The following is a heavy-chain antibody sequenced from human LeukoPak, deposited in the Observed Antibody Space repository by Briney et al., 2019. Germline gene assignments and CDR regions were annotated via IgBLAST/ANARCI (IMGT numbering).Heavy chain of an antibody. CDR3: ARVYYSRSYDYWYFDL. D-gene: IGHD6-13*01. J-gene: IGHJ2*01. CDR2: IFYSGGT. V-gene: IGHV4-59*01. CDR1: GASLSTYY. Sequence: SETLSLTCIVSGASLSTYYGTWIRQAPGKGLEWIGYIFYSGGTNYNSSLKSRVTLSIDTSKNQFSLELTSVTAADTAVYYCARVYYSRSYDYWYFDLWGRGTLVTVSS.